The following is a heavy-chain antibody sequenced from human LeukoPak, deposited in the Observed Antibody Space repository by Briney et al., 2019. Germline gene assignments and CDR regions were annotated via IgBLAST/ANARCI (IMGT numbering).Heavy chain of an antibody. V-gene: IGHV5-51*01. Sequence: GESLKISCKGSGYSINNYWTAWVRQMPGKGLEWMGIIYPADSDIRYSPSFQGQVTISADKSISTAYLQWNSLKASDTAMYYCARQEYCSGASCYTWFDPWGQGTLVTVSS. CDR3: ARQEYCSGASCYTWFDP. CDR1: GYSINNYW. CDR2: IYPADSDI. D-gene: IGHD2-15*01. J-gene: IGHJ5*02.